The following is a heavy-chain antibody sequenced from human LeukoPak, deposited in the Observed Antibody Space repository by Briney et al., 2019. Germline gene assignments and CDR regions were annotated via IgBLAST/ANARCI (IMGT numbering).Heavy chain of an antibody. CDR1: GGTFSSYA. V-gene: IGHV1-69*04. CDR2: IIPILGIA. CDR3: APTSDGLGAIGY. J-gene: IGHJ4*02. Sequence: SVKVSCKASGGTFSSYAISWVRQAPGQGLEWMGRIIPILGIANYAQKFQGRVTTTADKSTSTAYMELSSLRSEDTAVYYCAPTSDGLGAIGYWGQGTLVTVSS. D-gene: IGHD3-10*01.